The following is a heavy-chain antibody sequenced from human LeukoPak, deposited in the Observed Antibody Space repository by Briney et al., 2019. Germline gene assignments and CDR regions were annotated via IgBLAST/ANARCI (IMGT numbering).Heavy chain of an antibody. CDR2: IYYSGST. V-gene: IGHV4-59*12. J-gene: IGHJ6*03. D-gene: IGHD4-23*01. CDR3: ARSVVRYMDV. Sequence: SETLSLTCTVSGGSISSYYWSWIRQPPGKGLEWIGYIYYSGSTNYNPSLKSRVTISVDTSKNQFSLQLNSVTPEDTAVYYCARSVVRYMDVWGKGTTVTVSS. CDR1: GGSISSYY.